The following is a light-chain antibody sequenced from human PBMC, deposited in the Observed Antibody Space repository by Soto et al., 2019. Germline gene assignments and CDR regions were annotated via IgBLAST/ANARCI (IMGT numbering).Light chain of an antibody. CDR3: QQYNSYRTWT. J-gene: IGKJ1*01. V-gene: IGKV1-5*01. CDR2: DAS. CDR1: QSISSW. Sequence: DIQMTQSPSTLSASVGDRVTITCRASQSISSWLAWYQQKPGKAPKLLIYDASSLEGGVPSRFSGSGSGTEFTLTISSRQPDDFATYYCQQYNSYRTWTFGQGTKVEIK.